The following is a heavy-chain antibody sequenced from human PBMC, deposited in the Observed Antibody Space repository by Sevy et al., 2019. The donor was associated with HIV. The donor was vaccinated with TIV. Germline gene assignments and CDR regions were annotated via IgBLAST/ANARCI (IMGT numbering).Heavy chain of an antibody. D-gene: IGHD6-13*01. CDR3: VRAIGAAGSY. CDR1: GFTFSSYW. CDR2: IKEDGSVK. Sequence: GGSLRLSCEASGFTFSSYWMSWVRQALGKGLEWVANIKEDGSVKYYVDSVKGRFTISRDNAKNSVYLQMNSLRAEDTALYYCVRAIGAAGSYWGQGTLVTVSS. J-gene: IGHJ4*02. V-gene: IGHV3-7*01.